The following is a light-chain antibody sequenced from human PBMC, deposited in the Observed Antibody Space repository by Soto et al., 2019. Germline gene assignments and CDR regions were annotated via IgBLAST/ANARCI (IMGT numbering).Light chain of an antibody. CDR1: SSDVGSYNL. Sequence: QSALTQPASVSGAAGQAITISCAGTSSDVGSYNLVSWYQQHPGKAPKLMIYEVSKRPSGVSNRFSGSKSGNTASLTISGLQAEDEADYYCCSYAGSIVFGIGTKVTVL. J-gene: IGLJ1*01. CDR2: EVS. V-gene: IGLV2-23*02. CDR3: CSYAGSIV.